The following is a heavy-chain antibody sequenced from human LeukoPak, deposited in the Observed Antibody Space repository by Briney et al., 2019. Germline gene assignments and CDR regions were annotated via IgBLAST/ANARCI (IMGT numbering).Heavy chain of an antibody. V-gene: IGHV1-69-2*01. CDR1: GYTFTDYY. CDR2: VDPEDGET. CDR3: ATVKEHKFWSGYYTDPQRWFDP. Sequence: EASVKVSCKASGYTFTDYYMHWVQQAPGKGLEWMGRVDPEDGETIYAEKFQGRVTITAETSTDTAYMELSSVRHEDTAVYYCATVKEHKFWSGYYTDPQRWFDPWGQGTLVTVSS. D-gene: IGHD3-3*01. J-gene: IGHJ5*02.